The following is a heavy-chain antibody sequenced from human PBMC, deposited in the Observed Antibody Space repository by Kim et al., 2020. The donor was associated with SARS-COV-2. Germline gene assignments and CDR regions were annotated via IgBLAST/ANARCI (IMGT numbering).Heavy chain of an antibody. CDR3: AREEGAYAMD. CDR1: GFSVRNNY. D-gene: IGHD5-12*01. J-gene: IGHJ4*01. Sequence: GGSLRLSCEVLGFSVRNNYMTWVRQAPGKGLEWLSTITTGGYTYSADSVKGRFTVSRDSSQNTLYLQMDRLRGEDTAVYYCAREEGAYAMDWGHGALVTV. V-gene: IGHV3-53*01. CDR2: ITTGGYT.